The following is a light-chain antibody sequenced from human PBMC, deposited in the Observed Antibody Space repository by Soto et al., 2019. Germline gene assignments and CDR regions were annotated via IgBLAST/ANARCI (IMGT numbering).Light chain of an antibody. CDR1: QSVSSY. CDR2: DAS. J-gene: IGKJ4*01. V-gene: IGKV3-11*01. Sequence: EIVLTQSPATLSLFPGERATLSCRASQSVSSYLAWYQQKPGQAPRLLIYDASNRATGIPARFSGSGSGTDFTLTISSLEPGDFAVYYCQQRSNWLTFGGGTKVDIK. CDR3: QQRSNWLT.